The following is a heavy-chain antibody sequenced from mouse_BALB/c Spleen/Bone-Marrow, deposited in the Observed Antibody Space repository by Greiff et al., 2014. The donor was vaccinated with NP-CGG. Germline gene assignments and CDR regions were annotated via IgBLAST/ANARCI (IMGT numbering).Heavy chain of an antibody. Sequence: LQESGPELVKPGASVRVSCKASGYTFTNFVIYWVKQRPGQGLEWIGYVNPYNDGTKYNEKFKGKATLTSDKSSTTAYMELSSLTSEDSAVYYCARTMIYFYAMDYWGQGTSVTVSS. CDR3: ARTMIYFYAMDY. J-gene: IGHJ4*01. V-gene: IGHV1-14*01. CDR1: GYTFTNFV. CDR2: VNPYNDGT. D-gene: IGHD2-4*01.